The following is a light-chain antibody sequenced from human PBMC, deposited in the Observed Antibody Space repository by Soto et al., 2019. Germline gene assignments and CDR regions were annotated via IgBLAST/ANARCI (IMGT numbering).Light chain of an antibody. J-gene: IGKJ1*01. CDR2: GAS. CDR1: QGISSY. CDR3: QQLNNFPRT. V-gene: IGKV1-9*01. Sequence: DIPLTQSPSFLSASVGDRDTITCRASQGISSYLAWYQQRPGKAPKLLMYGASTLQSGVPSRFSGSASGTTFALTINNLQPEDFATYYCQQLNNFPRTFGQGTKVE.